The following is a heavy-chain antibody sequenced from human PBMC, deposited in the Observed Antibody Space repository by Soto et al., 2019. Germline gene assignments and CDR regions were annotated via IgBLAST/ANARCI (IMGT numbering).Heavy chain of an antibody. Sequence: PGGSLRLSCAASGFTFSSYGMHWVRQAPGRGLEWVAVISYDGSNKYYADSVKGRFTISRDNSKNTLYLQMNSLRAEDTAVYYCANDYSSGCDYWGQGTLVTVSS. CDR2: ISYDGSNK. D-gene: IGHD6-19*01. J-gene: IGHJ4*02. V-gene: IGHV3-30*18. CDR3: ANDYSSGCDY. CDR1: GFTFSSYG.